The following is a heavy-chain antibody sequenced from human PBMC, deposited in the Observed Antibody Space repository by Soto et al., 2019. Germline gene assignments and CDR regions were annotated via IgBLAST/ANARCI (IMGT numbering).Heavy chain of an antibody. Sequence: PAVKVSCKASGYTFTSYAMHWVRQAPGQRLEWMGWINAGNGNTKYSQKFQGRVTITRDTSASTAYMELSSLRSEDTAVYYCARDLGGWPDYWGQGTLATVSS. CDR2: INAGNGNT. CDR3: ARDLGGWPDY. D-gene: IGHD2-15*01. J-gene: IGHJ4*02. CDR1: GYTFTSYA. V-gene: IGHV1-3*01.